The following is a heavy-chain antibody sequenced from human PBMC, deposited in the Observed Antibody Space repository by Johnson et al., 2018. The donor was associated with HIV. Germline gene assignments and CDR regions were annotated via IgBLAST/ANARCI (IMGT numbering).Heavy chain of an antibody. V-gene: IGHV3-66*01. Sequence: VESGGGLVQSGGSLRLSCAASGFTVSSNYMSWVRQAPGKGLEWVSVIYSGGRTYYADSVKGRFTISRDNSKNTLYLQMNSLRAEDTAVYYCASPDYERYYGAFDIWGQGTMVTVSS. CDR2: IYSGGRT. CDR3: ASPDYERYYGAFDI. D-gene: IGHD3-10*01. J-gene: IGHJ3*02. CDR1: GFTVSSNY.